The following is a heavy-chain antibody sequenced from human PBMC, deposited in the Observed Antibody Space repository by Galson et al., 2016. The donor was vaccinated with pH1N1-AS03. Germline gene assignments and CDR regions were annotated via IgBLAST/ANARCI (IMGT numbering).Heavy chain of an antibody. J-gene: IGHJ6*02. Sequence: SVKVSCKASGYTFTDYYIHWVRQAPGQGLEWMGWINPTSGGSMFAQKFEGRVFMSRDTSTSTAYLELTRLKFDDTAVFYCARDGGFHYYGLGGWGQGTTVTVS. D-gene: IGHD2-15*01. CDR2: INPTSGGS. CDR1: GYTFTDYY. CDR3: ARDGGFHYYGLGG. V-gene: IGHV1-2*02.